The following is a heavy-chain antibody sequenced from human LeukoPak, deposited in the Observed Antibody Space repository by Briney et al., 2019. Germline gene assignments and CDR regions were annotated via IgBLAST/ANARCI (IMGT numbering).Heavy chain of an antibody. J-gene: IGHJ4*02. Sequence: GESLKISCKGSGYSFTSYWIGWVRQMPGKGLEWMGIIYPGDSDTRYSPSFQDQVTISADKSISTAYLQWSSLKASDTAMYYCARWAGSYGHTYYFDYWGQGTLVTVSS. V-gene: IGHV5-51*01. CDR1: GYSFTSYW. D-gene: IGHD5-18*01. CDR2: IYPGDSDT. CDR3: ARWAGSYGHTYYFDY.